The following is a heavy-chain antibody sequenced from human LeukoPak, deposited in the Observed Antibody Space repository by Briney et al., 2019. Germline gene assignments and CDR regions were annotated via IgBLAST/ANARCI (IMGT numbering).Heavy chain of an antibody. Sequence: SETLSLTCTVSGGSVSSGSYYWSWIRQPPGKGLEWIGYIYYSGSTNYNPSLKSRVTISVDTSKNQFSLKLSSVTAADTAVYCCARVTHGWLQIIDYWGQGTLVTVSS. CDR2: IYYSGST. D-gene: IGHD5-24*01. CDR1: GGSVSSGSYY. V-gene: IGHV4-61*01. J-gene: IGHJ4*02. CDR3: ARVTHGWLQIIDY.